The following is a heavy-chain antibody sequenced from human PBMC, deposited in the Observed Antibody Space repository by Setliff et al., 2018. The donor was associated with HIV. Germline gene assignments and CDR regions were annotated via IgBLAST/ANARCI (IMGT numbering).Heavy chain of an antibody. CDR1: GGSITSGGFY. V-gene: IGHV4-31*03. CDR2: IYYSGGT. Sequence: PSETMSLTCTDSGGSITSGGFYWSWIRRYPQKGLEWIGYIYYSGGTYYNPSLKSRVTMSVDTSKNQFSLKLSSVTAADTAVYYCARGDAMTSLGAFDIWGQGTMVTVSS. D-gene: IGHD2-2*01. CDR3: ARGDAMTSLGAFDI. J-gene: IGHJ3*02.